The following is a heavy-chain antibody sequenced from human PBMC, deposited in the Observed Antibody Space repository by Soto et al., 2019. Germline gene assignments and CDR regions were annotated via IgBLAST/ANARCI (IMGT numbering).Heavy chain of an antibody. CDR3: ARDTFGPGREGVDWFDP. V-gene: IGHV1-18*03. CDR2: ISAYNGNT. CDR1: GYTFTSYG. D-gene: IGHD3-16*01. J-gene: IGHJ5*02. Sequence: QVQLVQSGAEVKKPGASVKVSCKASGYTFTSYGISWVRQAPGQGLEWMGWISAYNGNTNYAQKLQGRVTMTTDTSTSTAYMELRSLRSDDMAVYYCARDTFGPGREGVDWFDPWGQGTLVTVSS.